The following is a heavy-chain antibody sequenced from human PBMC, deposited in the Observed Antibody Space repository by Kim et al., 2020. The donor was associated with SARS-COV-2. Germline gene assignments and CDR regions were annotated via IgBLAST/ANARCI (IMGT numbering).Heavy chain of an antibody. V-gene: IGHV4-39*01. CDR3: ARHSPPGRMVGTHFDY. CDR2: IYYSGST. Sequence: SETLSLTCTVSGGSISSSSYYWGWNRQPPGKGLEWIGSIYYSGSTYYNPSLKSRVTISVDTSKNQFSLKLSSVTAADTAVYYCARHSPPGRMVGTHFDYWGQGTLVTVSS. J-gene: IGHJ4*02. CDR1: GGSISSSSYY. D-gene: IGHD2-15*01.